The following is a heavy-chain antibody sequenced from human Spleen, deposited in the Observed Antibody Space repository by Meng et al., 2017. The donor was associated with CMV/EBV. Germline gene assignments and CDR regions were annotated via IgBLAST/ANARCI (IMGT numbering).Heavy chain of an antibody. Sequence: GFTFDNYGMHWVRQTPGKGLEWVAFIRHDGTNKYYGDSVKGRFTISRDNSKNTVYLQMNSLRPEKTAIYYCAKDLLLFGGANAYFDYWGQGTLVTVSS. D-gene: IGHD3-16*01. CDR1: GFTFDNYG. CDR2: IRHDGTNK. CDR3: AKDLLLFGGANAYFDY. V-gene: IGHV3-30*02. J-gene: IGHJ4*02.